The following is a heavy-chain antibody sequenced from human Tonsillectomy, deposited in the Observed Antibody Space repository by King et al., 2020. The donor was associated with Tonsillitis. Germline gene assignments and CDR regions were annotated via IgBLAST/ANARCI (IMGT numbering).Heavy chain of an antibody. CDR2: MNPNSGNT. CDR1: GYTFTSYD. CDR3: ARDYCSSTSCYSNWFDP. D-gene: IGHD2-2*01. V-gene: IGHV1-8*01. J-gene: IGHJ5*02. Sequence: VQLVESGAEVKKPGASVKVSCKASGYTFTSYDINWVRQATGQGLEWMRWMNPNSGNTGYAQKFQGRVTMTRNTSISTAYMELSSLRSEDTAVYYCARDYCSSTSCYSNWFDPWGQGTLVTVSS.